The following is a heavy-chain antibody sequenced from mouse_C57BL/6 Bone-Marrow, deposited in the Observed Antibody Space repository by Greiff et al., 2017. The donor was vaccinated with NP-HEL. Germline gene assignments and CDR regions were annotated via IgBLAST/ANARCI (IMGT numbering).Heavy chain of an antibody. V-gene: IGHV1-80*01. CDR2: IYPGDGDT. CDR1: GYAFSSYW. D-gene: IGHD1-1*01. Sequence: VKVVESGAELVKPGASVKISCKASGYAFSSYWMNWVKQRPGKGLEWIGQIYPGDGDTNYNGKFKGKATLTADKSSSTAYMQLSSLTSEDSAVYFCARNYGSSYGYFDVWGTGTTVTVSS. J-gene: IGHJ1*03. CDR3: ARNYGSSYGYFDV.